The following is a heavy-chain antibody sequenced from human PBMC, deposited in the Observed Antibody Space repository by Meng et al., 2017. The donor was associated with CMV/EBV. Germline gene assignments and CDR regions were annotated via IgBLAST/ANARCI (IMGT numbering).Heavy chain of an antibody. CDR3: AKVDCSSTSCPNLFYYYYGMDV. J-gene: IGHJ6*02. CDR1: GFTFSSYG. Sequence: GESLKISCAASGFTFSSYGMHWVRQAPGKGLEWVAFIRYDGGNKYYADSVKGRFTISRDNSKNTLYLQMNSLRAEDTAVYYCAKVDCSSTSCPNLFYYYYGMDVWGQGTTVTVSS. V-gene: IGHV3-30*02. D-gene: IGHD2-2*01. CDR2: IRYDGGNK.